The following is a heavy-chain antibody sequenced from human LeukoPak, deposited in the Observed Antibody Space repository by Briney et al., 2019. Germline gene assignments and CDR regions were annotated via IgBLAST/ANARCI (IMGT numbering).Heavy chain of an antibody. CDR2: ISGDGGST. D-gene: IGHD3-22*01. J-gene: IGHJ6*02. CDR1: GFTFDDYA. V-gene: IGHV3-43*02. CDR3: AKDSSSSGYSLGYYGMDV. Sequence: PGGSLRLSCAASGFTFDDYAMHWVRQAPGKGLEWVSLISGDGGSTYYADSAKGRFTISRDNSKNSLYLQMNSLRTEDTALYYCAKDSSSSGYSLGYYGMDVWGQGTTVTVSS.